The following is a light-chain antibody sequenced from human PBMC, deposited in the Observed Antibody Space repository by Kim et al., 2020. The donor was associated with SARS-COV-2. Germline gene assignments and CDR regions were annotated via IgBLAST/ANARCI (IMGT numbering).Light chain of an antibody. CDR1: KLGDKY. V-gene: IGLV3-1*01. CDR2: QHN. CDR3: QAWDRSTVV. J-gene: IGLJ2*01. Sequence: SYELTQPPSVSVSPGQTAYITCSGDKLGDKYPSXYQQKPGQSPVLVIYQHNKRPSGIPERFSGSNSGNTATLTISGTQAMDEADYYCQAWDRSTVVFGGG.